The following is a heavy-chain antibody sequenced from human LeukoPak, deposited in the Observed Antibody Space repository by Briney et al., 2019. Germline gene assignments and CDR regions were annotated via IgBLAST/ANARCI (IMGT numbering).Heavy chain of an antibody. CDR3: ASSCYDHDVFDI. CDR1: GFTFSDYY. Sequence: GGSLRLSCAASGFTFSDYYMSWIRQAPGKGLEWVSYISSSGSTIYYADSVKGQFTISRDNAKNSLSLQMNRLSAEDRAVYYCASSCYDHDVFDIWGQGTMVNVSS. D-gene: IGHD5-12*01. V-gene: IGHV3-11*01. CDR2: ISSSGSTI. J-gene: IGHJ3*02.